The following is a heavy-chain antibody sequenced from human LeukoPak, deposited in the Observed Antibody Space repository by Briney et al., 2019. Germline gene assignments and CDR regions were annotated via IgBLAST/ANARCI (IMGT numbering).Heavy chain of an antibody. J-gene: IGHJ4*02. CDR3: ARESAVAGITALDY. V-gene: IGHV4-4*07. Sequence: PSETLSLTCTVSGASISSYYWTWIRQPAGKGLEWIGRMYNSDSPNYNPSLKSRVTISVDTSENQVSLRLTSVTAADTAVYYCARESAVAGITALDYWGQGTLATVSS. CDR2: MYNSDSP. D-gene: IGHD6-19*01. CDR1: GASISSYY.